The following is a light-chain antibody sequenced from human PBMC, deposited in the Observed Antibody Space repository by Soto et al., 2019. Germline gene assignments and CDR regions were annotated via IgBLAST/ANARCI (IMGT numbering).Light chain of an antibody. Sequence: EIVLTQSPGTLSLSPGERATLSCRASQSVSSSYLAWYQQKPGQAPRLLIYGASSRATGIPDRFSGSGSGTDITRTSSKLEPEYFGVYYCQQYGSSPWTFGQGTKVEIK. V-gene: IGKV3-20*01. CDR3: QQYGSSPWT. CDR1: QSVSSSY. J-gene: IGKJ1*01. CDR2: GAS.